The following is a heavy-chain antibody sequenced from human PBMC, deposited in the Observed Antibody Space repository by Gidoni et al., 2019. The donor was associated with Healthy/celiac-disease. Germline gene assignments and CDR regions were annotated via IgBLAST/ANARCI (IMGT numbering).Heavy chain of an antibody. D-gene: IGHD6-13*01. V-gene: IGHV3-23*01. J-gene: IGHJ4*02. CDR2: ISGSGGST. CDR3: AKATAGRGVPLRFDY. CDR1: GFTFSSYA. Sequence: EVQLLESGGGLVQPGGSLRLSCAASGFTFSSYAMRWVRQAPGKGLEWVSAISGSGGSTYYADSVKGRFTISRDNSKNTLYPQMNSLRAEDTAVYYCAKATAGRGVPLRFDYWGQGTLVTVSS.